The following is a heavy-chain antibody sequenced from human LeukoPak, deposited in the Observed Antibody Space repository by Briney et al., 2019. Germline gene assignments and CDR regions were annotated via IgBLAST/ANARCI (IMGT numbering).Heavy chain of an antibody. J-gene: IGHJ4*02. CDR1: GFTFSSFA. Sequence: GGSLRLSCSASGFTFSSFAIHWVRQAPGKGLEYVSAISPSGGSTFYPDSVKGRFTISRDNSKNTVYLQLSSLRAEDTAVYYCVKRALTTAWIDNWGQGTLVTVSP. D-gene: IGHD3-3*01. V-gene: IGHV3-64D*09. CDR2: ISPSGGST. CDR3: VKRALTTAWIDN.